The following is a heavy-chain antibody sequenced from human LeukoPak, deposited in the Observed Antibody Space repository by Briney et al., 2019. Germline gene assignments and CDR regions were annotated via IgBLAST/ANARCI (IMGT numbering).Heavy chain of an antibody. Sequence: PGGSLRLSCAASGSTFSSYGMNWVRQAPGKGLEWVSYISTSSSIIYYADSVKGRFTISRDIAKSSLYLQMTSLRDDDTAVYYCARGGYIDYWGQGTLVTVSS. CDR1: GSTFSSYG. D-gene: IGHD5-12*01. CDR2: ISTSSSII. CDR3: ARGGYIDY. J-gene: IGHJ4*02. V-gene: IGHV3-48*02.